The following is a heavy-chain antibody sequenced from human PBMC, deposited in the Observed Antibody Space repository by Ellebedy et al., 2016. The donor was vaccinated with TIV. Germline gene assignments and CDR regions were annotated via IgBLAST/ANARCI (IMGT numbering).Heavy chain of an antibody. D-gene: IGHD6-19*01. Sequence: GGSLRLSCSASGFTFSNYAMHWVRQAPGKGLEYVSAISSNGGSTYYADSVKGRFTISRDNSKNTLCLQMSSLRAEDTAVYYCAGGISVAGTSLGYWGQGTLVTVSS. J-gene: IGHJ4*02. CDR2: ISSNGGST. CDR3: AGGISVAGTSLGY. V-gene: IGHV3-64*04. CDR1: GFTFSNYA.